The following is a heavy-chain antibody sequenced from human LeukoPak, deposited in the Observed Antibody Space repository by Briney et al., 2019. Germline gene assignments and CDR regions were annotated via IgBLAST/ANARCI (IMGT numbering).Heavy chain of an antibody. Sequence: SETLSLTCAVYAGSFSGYYWSWIRQPPGKGLEWIGEINHRGSTNYNPSLKSRVTISVDTSKNQVSLKLSSVTAADTAVYYCARATYYYDSDGYDVPPQGSKFFDYWGQRTQVTVSS. D-gene: IGHD3-22*01. CDR2: INHRGST. CDR3: ARATYYYDSDGYDVPPQGSKFFDY. CDR1: AGSFSGYY. V-gene: IGHV4-34*01. J-gene: IGHJ4*02.